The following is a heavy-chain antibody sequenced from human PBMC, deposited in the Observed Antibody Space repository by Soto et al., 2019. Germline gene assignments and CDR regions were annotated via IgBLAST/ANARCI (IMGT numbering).Heavy chain of an antibody. CDR3: ASTGSYY. J-gene: IGHJ4*02. CDR2: ISYDGSNK. Sequence: QVQLVESGGGVVQPGRSLRLSCEASGFIFNNYGMHWVRQAPGKGLEWVAVISYDGSNKYYADSVKGRFTISRDNSKNTLYLQMNILRPEDTALYYCASTGSYYWGQGTLVTVYS. CDR1: GFIFNNYG. D-gene: IGHD4-17*01. V-gene: IGHV3-30*03.